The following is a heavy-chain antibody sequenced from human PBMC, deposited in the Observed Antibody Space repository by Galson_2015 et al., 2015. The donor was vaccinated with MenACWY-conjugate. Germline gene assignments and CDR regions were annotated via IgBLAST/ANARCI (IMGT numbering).Heavy chain of an antibody. Sequence: SLRLSCAASGFTFGSFDMHWVRQATGKGLEWVSSIGVTGDTWYSASVEGRFTMSRDNAKNSVYLQLNNLRAEDTAVYYCARDRRAAAAFRANWYFNLWGRGTLVTVSS. CDR3: ARDRRAAAAFRANWYFNL. V-gene: IGHV3-13*01. D-gene: IGHD6-13*01. J-gene: IGHJ2*01. CDR2: IGVTGDT. CDR1: GFTFGSFD.